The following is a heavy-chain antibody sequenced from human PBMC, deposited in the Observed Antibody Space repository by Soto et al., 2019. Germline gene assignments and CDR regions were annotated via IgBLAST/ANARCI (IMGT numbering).Heavy chain of an antibody. V-gene: IGHV3-30-3*01. D-gene: IGHD6-19*01. Sequence: QVQLVESGGGVVQPGRSLRLSCAASGFTFSSYAMHWVRQAPGKGLEWVAVISYDGSNKYYADSVKGRFTISRDNSKNTLYLQMNSLRAEDTAVYYCAREGSTVAGSEVYYYYGMDVWGQGTTVTVSS. CDR2: ISYDGSNK. CDR1: GFTFSSYA. J-gene: IGHJ6*02. CDR3: AREGSTVAGSEVYYYYGMDV.